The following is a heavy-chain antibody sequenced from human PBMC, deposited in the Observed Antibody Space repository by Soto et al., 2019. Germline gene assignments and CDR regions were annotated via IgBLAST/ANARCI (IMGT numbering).Heavy chain of an antibody. J-gene: IGHJ5*02. CDR3: ASLYRSSSGWFDP. CDR2: IYYSGST. CDR1: GGSISSYY. Sequence: SETLSLTCTVSGGSISSYYWSWIRQPPGKGLEWIGYIYYSGSTNYNPSLKSRVTMSVSTSKNQFSLRLSSVTAADTAVYYCASLYRSSSGWFDPWGQGTLVTVSS. V-gene: IGHV4-59*01. D-gene: IGHD6-6*01.